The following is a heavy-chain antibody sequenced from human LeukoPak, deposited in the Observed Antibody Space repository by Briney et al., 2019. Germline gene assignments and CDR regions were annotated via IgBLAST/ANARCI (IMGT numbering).Heavy chain of an antibody. CDR2: ITPHNGGT. CDR1: GYTFTGYY. D-gene: IGHD2-21*02. CDR3: ARVGSIVVVTADRGYFDY. Sequence: ASVKVSCKASGYTFTGYYIHWVRQAPGQGLEWMGWITPHNGGTNYAQKFQGRVTMTRDTSISTAYMELSRLRSDDTAVYYCARVGSIVVVTADRGYFDYWGQGTLVTVSS. J-gene: IGHJ4*02. V-gene: IGHV1-2*02.